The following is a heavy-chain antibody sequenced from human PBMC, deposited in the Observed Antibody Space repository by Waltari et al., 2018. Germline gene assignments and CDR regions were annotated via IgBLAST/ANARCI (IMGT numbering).Heavy chain of an antibody. J-gene: IGHJ4*02. CDR3: AREQGATRSPYFDY. CDR2: ISSSSSTI. Sequence: EVQLVESGGGLVQPGGSLRLSCAASGFTFSSYSMNWVRQAPGTGLEWVSYISSSSSTIYYADSVKGRFTISRDNAKNSLYLQMNSLRAEDTAVYYCAREQGATRSPYFDYWGQGTLVTVSS. CDR1: GFTFSSYS. D-gene: IGHD5-12*01. V-gene: IGHV3-48*01.